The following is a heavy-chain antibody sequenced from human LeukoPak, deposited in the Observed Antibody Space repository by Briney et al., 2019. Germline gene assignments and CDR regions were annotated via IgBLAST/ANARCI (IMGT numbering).Heavy chain of an antibody. CDR3: AGAAYDFWSGYQRF. V-gene: IGHV1-2*02. CDR1: GYTFTGYY. D-gene: IGHD3-3*01. Sequence: ASVKVSCKASGYTFTGYYMHWVRQAPGQGLEWMGWINPNSGGTNYAQKFQGRVTMTRDTSTSTAYMELSRLRSDDTAVYYCAGAAYDFWSGYQRFWGEGGLVTVSS. CDR2: INPNSGGT. J-gene: IGHJ4*02.